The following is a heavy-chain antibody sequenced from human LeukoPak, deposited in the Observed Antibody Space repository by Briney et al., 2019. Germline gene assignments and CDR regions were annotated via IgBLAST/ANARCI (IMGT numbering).Heavy chain of an antibody. CDR3: ARDLYGSDDC. CDR1: GFIFSSYG. V-gene: IGHV3-7*04. D-gene: IGHD3-16*01. Sequence: HPGGSLRLSCTASGFIFSSYGMSWVRQAPGKGLEWVANIKHDGSEKYYMDSVEGRFTISRDNAENSLYLQMNSLRADDTAVYYCARDLYGSDDCWGQRCLVTVSS. J-gene: IGHJ4*02. CDR2: IKHDGSEK.